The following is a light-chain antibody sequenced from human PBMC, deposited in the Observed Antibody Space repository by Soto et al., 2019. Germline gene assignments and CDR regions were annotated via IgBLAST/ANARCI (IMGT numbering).Light chain of an antibody. CDR2: AVS. V-gene: IGKV1-17*03. J-gene: IGKJ4*01. CDR1: QGFSNN. CDR3: QQYDSYPIT. Sequence: DIQMTQSASAMSASVGDRVTITCRASQGFSNNLAWFQQKPGKVPKRLIYAVSSLQSGVPSRFSGSGSGTEFTLTISSLQPEDFATYYCQQYDSYPITFGGGTKVDIK.